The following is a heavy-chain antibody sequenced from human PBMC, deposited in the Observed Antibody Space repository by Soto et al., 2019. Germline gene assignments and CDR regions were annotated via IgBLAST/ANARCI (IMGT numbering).Heavy chain of an antibody. CDR1: DGSFSGYY. CDR2: INHSGST. Sequence: QVQLQQWGAGLLKPSETLSLTCAVYDGSFSGYYWSWIRQPPGKGLEWIGEINHSGSTNYNPSLESRVTISVDTSKNQFSLKLSSVTAADTAVYYCAREHIAVAGTPYFDYWGQGTLVTVSS. D-gene: IGHD6-19*01. CDR3: AREHIAVAGTPYFDY. V-gene: IGHV4-34*01. J-gene: IGHJ4*02.